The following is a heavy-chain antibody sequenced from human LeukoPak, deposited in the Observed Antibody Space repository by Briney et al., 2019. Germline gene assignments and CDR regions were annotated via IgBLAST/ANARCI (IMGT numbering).Heavy chain of an antibody. J-gene: IGHJ3*02. CDR1: GGSFSSYY. CDR2: INHSGST. V-gene: IGHV4-34*01. CDR3: ARPHSSGWYGAFDI. Sequence: SETLSLTCAVYGGSFSSYYWSWIRQPPGKGLEWIGEINHSGSTNYNPSLKSRVTISVDTSKNQFSLKLSSVTAADTAVYYCARPHSSGWYGAFDIWGQGTMVTVSS. D-gene: IGHD6-19*01.